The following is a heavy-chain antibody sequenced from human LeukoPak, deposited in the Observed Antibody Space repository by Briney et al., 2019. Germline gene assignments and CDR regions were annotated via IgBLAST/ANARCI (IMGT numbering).Heavy chain of an antibody. CDR3: ARGIPVAGIPLDY. J-gene: IGHJ4*02. V-gene: IGHV4-31*03. D-gene: IGHD6-19*01. Sequence: SETLSLTCTVSGGFMSSGGYYWSWIRQHPGKGLEWIEYIYYSGSTYYNPSLKSRITISVDTSKSQFSLKLSSVTAADTAVYYCARGIPVAGIPLDYWGQGILVSVSS. CDR1: GGFMSSGGYY. CDR2: IYYSGST.